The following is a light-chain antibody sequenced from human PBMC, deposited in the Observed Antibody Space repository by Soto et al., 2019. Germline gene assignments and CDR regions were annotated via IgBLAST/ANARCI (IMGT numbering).Light chain of an antibody. CDR3: KQFNSYPRN. CDR1: QGISSY. J-gene: IGKJ3*01. CDR2: AAS. Sequence: QLTQSQSSLSSSVVDIVTITCLASQGISSYLAWYQQKPGKAPKLLIYAASTLQRGVQSRFSGSGSGKDFTITISSMQNEDFEDYYCKQFNSYPRNVGTGNQVDIK. V-gene: IGKV1-9*01.